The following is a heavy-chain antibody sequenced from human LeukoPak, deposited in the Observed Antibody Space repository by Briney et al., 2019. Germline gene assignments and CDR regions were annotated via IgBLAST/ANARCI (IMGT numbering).Heavy chain of an antibody. CDR1: GFTFSSFS. CDR3: AKGSVGNADFAS. CDR2: IIVSGTT. V-gene: IGHV3-23*01. J-gene: IGHJ4*02. D-gene: IGHD6-25*01. Sequence: GGSLRLSCAASGFTFSSFSMTWVRQAPGKGLEWVSSIIVSGTTYYADSVKGRFTISRDSFRGTLFLQMDSLRVEDTAVYFCAKGSVGNADFASRGQGALVTVSS.